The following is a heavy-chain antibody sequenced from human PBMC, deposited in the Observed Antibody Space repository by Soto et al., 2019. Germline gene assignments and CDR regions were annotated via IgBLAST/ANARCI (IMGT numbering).Heavy chain of an antibody. V-gene: IGHV4-39*01. CDR2: LNYRGST. Sequence: QLQLQESGPRLVKPSETLSLTCTVSGDSISSTDYHWVWIRQPPGKGLEWIGGLNYRGSTGYNPYLKRRATISADTSKNAFSLKMTSVTASDTAVYCCARRMPGGSSATFDDWGQGTLVTVPS. J-gene: IGHJ4*02. CDR3: ARRMPGGSSATFDD. D-gene: IGHD3-16*01. CDR1: GDSISSTDYH.